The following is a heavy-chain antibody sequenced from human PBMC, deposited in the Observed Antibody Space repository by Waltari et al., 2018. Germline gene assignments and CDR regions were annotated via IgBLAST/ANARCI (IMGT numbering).Heavy chain of an antibody. V-gene: IGHV3-66*01. J-gene: IGHJ6*02. CDR2: IYSGGST. D-gene: IGHD4-17*01. CDR1: GFTVSSNY. Sequence: EVQLVESGGGLVQPGGSLRLSCAASGFTVSSNYMSWVRQAPGKGLEWVSVIYSGGSTYYADSVKGRFTIARDDSKNTLYLQMNSLRAEDMAVYYCARGIKYGSKYYYGMDVWGQGTTVTVSS. CDR3: ARGIKYGSKYYYGMDV.